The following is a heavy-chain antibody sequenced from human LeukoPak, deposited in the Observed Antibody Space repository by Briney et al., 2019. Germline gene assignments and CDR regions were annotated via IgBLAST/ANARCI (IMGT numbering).Heavy chain of an antibody. D-gene: IGHD6-19*01. CDR3: ARASYSSGCYFDY. J-gene: IGHJ4*02. Sequence: GGSLRLSCAASGFTVSSNYMSWVRQAPGKGLEWVSVIYSGGSTYYADSVKGRFTISRDNSKNTLYLQMNSLRAEDTAVYYCARASYSSGCYFDYWGQGTLVTVSS. V-gene: IGHV3-66*01. CDR2: IYSGGST. CDR1: GFTVSSNY.